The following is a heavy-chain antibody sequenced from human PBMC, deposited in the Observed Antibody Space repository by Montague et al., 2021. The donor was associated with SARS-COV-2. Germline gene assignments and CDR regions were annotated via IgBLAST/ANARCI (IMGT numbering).Heavy chain of an antibody. V-gene: IGHV3-7*01. J-gene: IGHJ4*02. CDR2: IKQDGSEK. Sequence: SLSLSLSASGFLFSNFWMSWVRQAPGKGLEWVANIKQDGSEKFYVDSVKGRFTISRDDAKNSLYLQMYSLRAEDTAVYFCARDNIVIVPPAIFYDSWGQGTLVTVSS. CDR1: GFLFSNFW. CDR3: ARDNIVIVPPAIFYDS. D-gene: IGHD2-2*01.